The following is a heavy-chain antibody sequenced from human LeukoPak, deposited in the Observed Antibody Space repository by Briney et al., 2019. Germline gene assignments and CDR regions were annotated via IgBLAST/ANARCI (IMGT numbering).Heavy chain of an antibody. D-gene: IGHD1-26*01. J-gene: IGHJ4*02. Sequence: GGSLRLSCAASRFTFSSYEMNWVRQAPGKGLEWVSYISSGGRTIYYADSVKGRFTISRDNAKNSLYLQMNSLRAEDTAVYYCARSSYFGYWGQGTLVAVSS. CDR3: ARSSYFGY. CDR2: ISSGGRTI. CDR1: RFTFSSYE. V-gene: IGHV3-48*03.